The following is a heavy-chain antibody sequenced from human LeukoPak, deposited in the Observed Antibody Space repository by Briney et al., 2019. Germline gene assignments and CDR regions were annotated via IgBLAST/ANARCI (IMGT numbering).Heavy chain of an antibody. Sequence: PSETLSLTCAVSGGSISSSNWWSWVRQPPGKGLEWIGSIYYSGSSYYNPSLKSRVTISVDTSKNQFSLKLSSVTAADTAVYYCARTYYYGSGSYYYFDYWGQGTLVTVSS. CDR3: ARTYYYGSGSYYYFDY. CDR2: IYYSGSS. CDR1: GGSISSSNW. D-gene: IGHD3-10*01. J-gene: IGHJ4*02. V-gene: IGHV4-39*01.